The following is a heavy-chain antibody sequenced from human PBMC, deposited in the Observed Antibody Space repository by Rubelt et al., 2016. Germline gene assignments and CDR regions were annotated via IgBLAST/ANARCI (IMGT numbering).Heavy chain of an antibody. J-gene: IGHJ5*02. V-gene: IGHV1-18*01. CDR2: DRAYNGNT. D-gene: IGHD1-1*01. CDR3: ARVSGTTNNWFDP. Sequence: QVQLVQSGAEVKKPGASVEVSCKASGYTFNSFGISWVRPAPGKGLEWVGWDRAYNGNTNYAQEPQGRVTMTTDTSTSTAYMELRSLRSDDTAVYYCARVSGTTNNWFDPWGQGTLVTVSS. CDR1: GYTFNSFG.